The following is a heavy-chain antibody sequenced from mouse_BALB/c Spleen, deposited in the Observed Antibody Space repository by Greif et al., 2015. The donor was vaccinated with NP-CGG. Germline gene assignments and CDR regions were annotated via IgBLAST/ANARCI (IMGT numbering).Heavy chain of an antibody. CDR1: GFTFSSYY. CDR3: ARLDY. CDR2: INSNGGST. Sequence: EVKLQESGGGLVKLGGSLKLSCAASGFTFSSYYMSWVRQTPEKRLELVAAINSNGGSTYYPDTVKGRFTISRDNAKNTLYLQMSSLKSEDTALYYCARLDYWGQGTTLTVSS. J-gene: IGHJ2*01. V-gene: IGHV5-6-2*01.